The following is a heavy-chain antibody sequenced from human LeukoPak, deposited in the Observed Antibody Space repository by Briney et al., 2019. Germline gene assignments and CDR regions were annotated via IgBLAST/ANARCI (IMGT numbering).Heavy chain of an antibody. CDR2: INHSGST. Sequence: SETLSLTCAVYGGSSSGYYWSWIRQPPGKGLEWIGEINHSGSTNYNPSLKSRVTISVDTSKNQFSLKLSSVTAADTAVYYCARRSWLCYYYYMDVWGKGTTVTISS. CDR3: ARRSWLCYYYYMDV. D-gene: IGHD6-13*01. J-gene: IGHJ6*03. V-gene: IGHV4-34*01. CDR1: GGSSSGYY.